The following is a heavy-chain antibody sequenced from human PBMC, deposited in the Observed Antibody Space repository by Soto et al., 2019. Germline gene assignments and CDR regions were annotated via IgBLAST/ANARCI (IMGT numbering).Heavy chain of an antibody. J-gene: IGHJ6*02. CDR2: ISGSGGST. CDR1: GFAFSSYG. V-gene: IGHV3-23*01. CDR3: AKNGDFWSGSTYYYYAMDV. Sequence: GGSLRLSCAASGFAFSSYGMSWVRQAPGKGLEWVSLISGSGGSTHYANSVKGRFTVSRDKSKNTLFLQMNSLRAEDTAVYYCAKNGDFWSGSTYYYYAMDVWGQGTTVTVSS. D-gene: IGHD3-3*01.